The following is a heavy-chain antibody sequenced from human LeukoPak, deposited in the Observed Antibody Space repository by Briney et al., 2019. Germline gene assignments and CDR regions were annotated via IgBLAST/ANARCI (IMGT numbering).Heavy chain of an antibody. Sequence: SPETLSVPCTVSGASITSFYYNWIRQSAGKGLEWIGRIHTNGGTDYRPSLNSRVTMSVDTSKKQISLKLTSVTAADTAVYFCSRGGGYGDYWGQGTLVTVSS. V-gene: IGHV4-4*07. D-gene: IGHD5-12*01. CDR1: GASITSFY. J-gene: IGHJ4*02. CDR3: SRGGGYGDY. CDR2: IHTNGGT.